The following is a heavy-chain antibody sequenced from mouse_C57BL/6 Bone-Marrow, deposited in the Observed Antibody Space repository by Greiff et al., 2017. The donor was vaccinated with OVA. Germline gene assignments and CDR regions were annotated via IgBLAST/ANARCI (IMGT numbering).Heavy chain of an antibody. J-gene: IGHJ3*01. CDR2: IYPGDGDT. V-gene: IGHV1-80*01. Sequence: QVQLKQSGAELVKPGASVKISCKASGYAFSSYWMNWVKQRPGKGLEWIGQIYPGDGDTNYNGKFKGKATLTADKSSSTAYMQLSSLTSEDSAVYFCARGEAQAPFAYWGQGTLVTVSA. CDR1: GYAFSSYW. CDR3: ARGEAQAPFAY. D-gene: IGHD3-2*02.